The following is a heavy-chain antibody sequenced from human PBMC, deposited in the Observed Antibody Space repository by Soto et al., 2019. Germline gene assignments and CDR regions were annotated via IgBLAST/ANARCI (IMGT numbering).Heavy chain of an antibody. V-gene: IGHV1-69*13. CDR1: GGTFSSYA. D-gene: IGHD3-3*01. Sequence: GASVKVSCKASGGTFSSYAISWVRQAPGQGLEWMGGIIPIFGTANYAQKFQGRVTITADESTSKAYMELSSLRSEDTAVYYCERGSNQYENYYGMDVWGQGTTVTVSS. CDR3: ERGSNQYENYYGMDV. J-gene: IGHJ6*02. CDR2: IIPIFGTA.